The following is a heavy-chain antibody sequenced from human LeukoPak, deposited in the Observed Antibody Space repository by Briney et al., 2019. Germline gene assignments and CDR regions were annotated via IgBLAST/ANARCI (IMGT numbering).Heavy chain of an antibody. J-gene: IGHJ4*02. CDR1: GGTFSSYA. CDR2: IIPIFGTA. V-gene: IGHV1-69*05. D-gene: IGHD3-9*01. Sequence: SVKVSCKGSGGTFSSYAISWVRQAPGQGLEWMGRIIPIFGTANYAQKFQGRVTITTDESTSTACMELSSLRSEDTAVYYCARARYFDWLNDYWGQGTLATVSS. CDR3: ARARYFDWLNDY.